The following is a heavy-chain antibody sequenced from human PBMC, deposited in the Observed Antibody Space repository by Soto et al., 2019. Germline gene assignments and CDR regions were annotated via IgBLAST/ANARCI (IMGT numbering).Heavy chain of an antibody. CDR3: ARGAAGYSSGPDYRNWFDP. CDR2: INPNSGGT. CDR1: GYTFTGYY. D-gene: IGHD6-19*01. J-gene: IGHJ5*02. Sequence: QVQLVQSGAEVKKPGASVKVSCKASGYTFTGYYMHWVRQAPGQGLEWRGWINPNSGGTNYAQKFQGWVTITRDTSISTAYMELSRLRSDDTAVYYCARGAAGYSSGPDYRNWFDPWGQGTLVTVSS. V-gene: IGHV1-2*04.